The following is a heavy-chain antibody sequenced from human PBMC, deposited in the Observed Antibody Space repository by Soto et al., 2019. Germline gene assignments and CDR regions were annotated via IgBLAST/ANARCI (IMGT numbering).Heavy chain of an antibody. CDR1: GDSVSSNSAA. CDR3: ARDGYPLYSSYFDY. Sequence: SQTLSLTCAISGDSVSSNSAAWNWIRQSPSRGLEWLGRTYYRSKWYSDYAVSVKSRITINPDTSKNQFSLQLNSVTPEDAAVYYCARDGYPLYSSYFDYWGQGTLVTVSS. V-gene: IGHV6-1*01. J-gene: IGHJ4*02. D-gene: IGHD6-13*01. CDR2: TYYRSKWYS.